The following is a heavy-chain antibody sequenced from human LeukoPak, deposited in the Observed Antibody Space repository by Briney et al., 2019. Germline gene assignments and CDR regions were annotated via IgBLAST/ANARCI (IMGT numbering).Heavy chain of an antibody. CDR1: GDSITSNKYY. D-gene: IGHD2-21*02. Sequence: SETLSLTCAVSGDSITSNKYYWGWIRQPPGKGLEWIGSVYYSGNTYYNPSLKSRVTISADTSKNQSSLKLSSVTAADTAVYYCASLSCGADCYIPSDGFDIWGQGTMVSVSS. V-gene: IGHV4-39*01. CDR2: VYYSGNT. J-gene: IGHJ3*02. CDR3: ASLSCGADCYIPSDGFDI.